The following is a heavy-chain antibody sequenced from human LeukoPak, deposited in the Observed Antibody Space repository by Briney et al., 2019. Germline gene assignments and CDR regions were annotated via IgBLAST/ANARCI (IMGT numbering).Heavy chain of an antibody. CDR3: ARDGPRRYYFDY. CDR2: IYYSGST. CDR1: GRSISSYY. D-gene: IGHD3-16*01. V-gene: IGHV4-59*01. Sequence: SQSLSLTCPVSGRSISSYYWGWVRQPPGKGLEWIGYIYYSGSTNYNPSLKTRVTISVATSKNQFPLKLSSVTAADTAVYYCARDGPRRYYFDYWGQGTLVTVSS. J-gene: IGHJ4*02.